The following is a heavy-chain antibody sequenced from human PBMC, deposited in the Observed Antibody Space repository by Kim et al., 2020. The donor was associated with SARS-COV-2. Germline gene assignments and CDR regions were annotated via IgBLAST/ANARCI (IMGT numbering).Heavy chain of an antibody. CDR3: AKEYQLLFYALDV. Sequence: GGSLRLSCAASGFTFSSYGMHWVRQAPGKGLEWVAVISYDESNKYYADAVKGRFTISRDNSKNTLHLQMNSLRAEDTAVYYCAKEYQLLFYALDVWGQGTAVPVSS. D-gene: IGHD2-2*01. CDR2: ISYDESNK. J-gene: IGHJ6*02. CDR1: GFTFSSYG. V-gene: IGHV3-30*18.